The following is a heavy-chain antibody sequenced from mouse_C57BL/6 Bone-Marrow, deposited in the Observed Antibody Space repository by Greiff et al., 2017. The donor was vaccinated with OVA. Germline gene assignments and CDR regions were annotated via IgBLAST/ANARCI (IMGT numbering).Heavy chain of an antibody. J-gene: IGHJ2*01. V-gene: IGHV1-62-2*01. Sequence: QVHVKQSGAELVKPGASVKLSCKASGYTFTEYTIHWVKQRSGQGLEWIGWFYPGSGSIKYNEKFKDKATLTADKASSTVYMELSRLTSEDSAVYCCARPSIYYGNPFDYWGQGTTLTVSS. D-gene: IGHD2-1*01. CDR2: FYPGSGSI. CDR1: GYTFTEYT. CDR3: ARPSIYYGNPFDY.